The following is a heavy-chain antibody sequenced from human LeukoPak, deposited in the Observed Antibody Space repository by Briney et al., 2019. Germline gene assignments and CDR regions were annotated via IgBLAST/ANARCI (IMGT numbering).Heavy chain of an antibody. Sequence: GGSLRLSCAASGFTFSSYWMHWVRQAPGKGLVWVSSISRSNIYKYYADSVKGRFTISRDNAKNSLYLQMNSLRAEDTAVYYCANSRYDSSGYYGIIGYWGQGTLVTVSS. CDR2: ISRSNIYK. V-gene: IGHV3-21*01. D-gene: IGHD3-22*01. J-gene: IGHJ4*02. CDR1: GFTFSSYW. CDR3: ANSRYDSSGYYGIIGY.